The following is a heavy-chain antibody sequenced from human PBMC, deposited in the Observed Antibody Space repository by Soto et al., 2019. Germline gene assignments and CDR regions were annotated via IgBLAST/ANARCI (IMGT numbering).Heavy chain of an antibody. D-gene: IGHD1-26*01. CDR2: ISSSSSYI. CDR1: GFTFSSYS. J-gene: IGHJ4*02. Sequence: EVQLVESGGGLVKPGGSLRLSCAASGFTFSSYSMNWVRQAPGKGLEWVSSISSSSSYIYYADSVKGRFTISRDNAKNSLYQQMNSLRAEDTAVYYCARGVRGTDDYWGQGTLVTVSS. CDR3: ARGVRGTDDY. V-gene: IGHV3-21*01.